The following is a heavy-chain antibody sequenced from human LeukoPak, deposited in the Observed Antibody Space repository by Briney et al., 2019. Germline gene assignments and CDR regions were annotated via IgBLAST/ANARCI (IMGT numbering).Heavy chain of an antibody. J-gene: IGHJ4*02. Sequence: ASVKVSCKASGYTFTGYYMHWVRQAPGQGLEWMGWINPNSGGTNYAQKFQGRVTMTTDTSTSTAYMELRSLRSDDTAVYYCARDSYGTDYWGQGTLVTVSS. V-gene: IGHV1-2*02. CDR1: GYTFTGYY. CDR3: ARDSYGTDY. CDR2: INPNSGGT. D-gene: IGHD1-1*01.